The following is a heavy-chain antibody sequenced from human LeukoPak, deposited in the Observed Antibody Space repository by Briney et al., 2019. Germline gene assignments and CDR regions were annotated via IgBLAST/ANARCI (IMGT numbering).Heavy chain of an antibody. Sequence: PSETLSLTCAVYGGSFSGYYWSWIRQPPGKGLEWIGEINHSGSTNYNPSLKSRVAISVDTSKNQFSLKLSSVTAADTAVYYCARFNYDSSGSQRHLDYWGQGTLVTVSS. V-gene: IGHV4-34*01. J-gene: IGHJ4*02. CDR2: INHSGST. D-gene: IGHD3-22*01. CDR1: GGSFSGYY. CDR3: ARFNYDSSGSQRHLDY.